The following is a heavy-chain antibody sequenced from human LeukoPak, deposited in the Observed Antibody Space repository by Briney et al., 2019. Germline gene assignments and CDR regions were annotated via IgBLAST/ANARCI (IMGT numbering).Heavy chain of an antibody. J-gene: IGHJ4*02. CDR3: AKQFLDTN. D-gene: IGHD2-2*01. V-gene: IGHV3-7*01. CDR2: IKHNGDEL. Sequence: GGSLRLSCAASGFTFSSYWMTWVRQAPGKGLEWVANIKHNGDELNYVDSVEDRFTISRDNAKNSLYLHMTSLRAEDTAVYYCAKQFLDTNWGQGTLVTVSS. CDR1: GFTFSSYW.